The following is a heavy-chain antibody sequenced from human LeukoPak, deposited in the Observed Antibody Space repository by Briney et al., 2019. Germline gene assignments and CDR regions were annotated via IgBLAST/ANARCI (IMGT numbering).Heavy chain of an antibody. CDR1: GGSISSSSYY. CDR2: VYYDGSA. CDR3: ARFLQLVGVGWFDP. J-gene: IGHJ5*02. D-gene: IGHD6-6*01. V-gene: IGHV4-39*07. Sequence: SETLSLTCTVSGGSISSSSYYWGWIRQPPGKGLEWIGSVYYDGSAYYNPSLKSRVTISVDTSKNQFSLKLNSLTAADTAVYYCARFLQLVGVGWFDPWGQGTLVTVSS.